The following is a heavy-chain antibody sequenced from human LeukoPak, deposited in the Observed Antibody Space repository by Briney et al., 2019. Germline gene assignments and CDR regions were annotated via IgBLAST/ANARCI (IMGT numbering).Heavy chain of an antibody. D-gene: IGHD6-13*01. CDR3: AKDRLTSSWYFGFDY. CDR1: GFTFSSYA. CDR2: IDGSGIST. J-gene: IGHJ4*02. V-gene: IGHV3-23*01. Sequence: GGSLRLSCAASGFTFSSYAMSWVRQAPGKGLEWVSTIDGSGISTYNADSVKGRFTISSDNSKNTLYLQMNSLRADDTAVYYCAKDRLTSSWYFGFDYWGQGTLVTVSS.